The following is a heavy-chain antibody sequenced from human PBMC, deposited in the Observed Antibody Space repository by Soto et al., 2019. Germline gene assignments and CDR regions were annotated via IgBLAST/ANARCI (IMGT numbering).Heavy chain of an antibody. D-gene: IGHD1-26*01. CDR3: AKQQMGVIRALDY. V-gene: IGHV3-23*01. CDR2: IRETGNT. J-gene: IGHJ4*02. CDR1: GFTFSDYA. Sequence: GGSLRLSCAASGFTFSDYAMSWIRQAPGKGLEWVSTIRETGNTYYADSVRGRFATSRDNSENTLYLQMSSLRAEDTAVYYCAKQQMGVIRALDYWGQGTLVTVSS.